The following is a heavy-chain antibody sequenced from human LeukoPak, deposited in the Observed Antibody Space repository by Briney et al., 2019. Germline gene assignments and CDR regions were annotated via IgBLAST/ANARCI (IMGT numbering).Heavy chain of an antibody. CDR1: GGSISSGSYY. Sequence: ASQTLSLTCTVSGGSISSGSYYWSWIRQPAGKGLEWIGRIYTSGSTNYNPSLKSRVTISVDTSKNQFSLKLSSVTAADTAVYYWGREGYNWNDGGANGMEVGGKGTTVTVSS. V-gene: IGHV4-61*02. CDR3: GREGYNWNDGGANGMEV. D-gene: IGHD1-20*01. CDR2: IYTSGST. J-gene: IGHJ6*04.